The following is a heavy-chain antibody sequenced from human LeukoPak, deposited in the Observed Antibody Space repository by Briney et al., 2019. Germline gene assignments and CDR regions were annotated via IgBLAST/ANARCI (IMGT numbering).Heavy chain of an antibody. CDR3: ARDSSSYYFDY. Sequence: GESLRLSCAASGFSVTSNHMNWVRQAPGKGLEWVSIIYTGGTTHYADSLNDRFTISRDDSINTLYLQMNSLRAEDTAVYYCARDSSSYYFDYWGQGTLVTVSS. V-gene: IGHV3-66*01. J-gene: IGHJ4*02. D-gene: IGHD6-6*01. CDR2: IYTGGTT. CDR1: GFSVTSNH.